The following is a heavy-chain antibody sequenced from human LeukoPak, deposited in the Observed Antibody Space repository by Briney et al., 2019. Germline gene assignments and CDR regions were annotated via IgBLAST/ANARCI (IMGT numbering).Heavy chain of an antibody. CDR1: GFTFSSYG. CDR3: AKAPGVRSTYYFDY. J-gene: IGHJ4*02. Sequence: GGSLRLSCAASGFTFSSYGMHWVRQAPGKGLEWVEVISYDGSNKYYADSVKGRFTISRDNSKNTLYLQMNSLRAEDTAVYYCAKAPGVRSTYYFDYWGQGTLVTVSS. V-gene: IGHV3-30*18. D-gene: IGHD7-27*01. CDR2: ISYDGSNK.